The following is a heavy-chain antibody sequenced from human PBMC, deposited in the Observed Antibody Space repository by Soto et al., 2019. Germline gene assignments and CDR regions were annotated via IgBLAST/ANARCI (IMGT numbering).Heavy chain of an antibody. J-gene: IGHJ4*02. CDR1: GYSFTNND. Sequence: GAAVKFSCKASGYSFTNNDVSWVRQATGQGLEWMGWMNPNSGNTGYAQKFQGRVTMTRNTSISTAYMELSSLRSEDTAVYYCASQQQLVQWGQGTLVTVSS. D-gene: IGHD6-13*01. CDR2: MNPNSGNT. CDR3: ASQQQLVQ. V-gene: IGHV1-8*01.